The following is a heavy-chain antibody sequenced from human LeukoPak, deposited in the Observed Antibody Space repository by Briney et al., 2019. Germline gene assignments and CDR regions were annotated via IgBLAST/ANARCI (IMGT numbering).Heavy chain of an antibody. Sequence: GGSLRLSCAASGFTFSSYEMNWVRQAPGKGLGWVSYISSSGSTIYYADSVKGRFTISRDNAKNSLYLQMNSLRAEDTAVYYCARGVRLLWFGEPLFGHDYWGQGTLVTVSS. CDR3: ARGVRLLWFGEPLFGHDY. CDR2: ISSSGSTI. D-gene: IGHD3-10*01. J-gene: IGHJ4*02. V-gene: IGHV3-48*03. CDR1: GFTFSSYE.